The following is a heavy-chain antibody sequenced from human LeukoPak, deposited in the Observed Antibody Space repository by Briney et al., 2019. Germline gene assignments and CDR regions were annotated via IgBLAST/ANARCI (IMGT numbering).Heavy chain of an antibody. CDR3: ARVGTTVTTEDAFDI. CDR1: GFTFDDYA. J-gene: IGHJ3*02. D-gene: IGHD4-17*01. Sequence: GGSLRLSCAASGFTFDDYAMHWVRQAPGKGLEWVSAVSGTGSSTYYADSVKGRFTISRDNSKNTLYLQMNSLRAEDTAVYYCARVGTTVTTEDAFDIWGQGTMVTVSS. CDR2: VSGTGSST. V-gene: IGHV3-23*01.